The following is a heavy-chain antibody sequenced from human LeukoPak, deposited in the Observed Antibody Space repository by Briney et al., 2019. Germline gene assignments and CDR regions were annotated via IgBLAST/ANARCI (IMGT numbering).Heavy chain of an antibody. D-gene: IGHD6-6*01. J-gene: IGHJ6*03. CDR2: IYYSGIT. CDR1: GGSLSSYY. CDR3: ARLGYSSSSTGYYYYMDV. V-gene: IGHV4-4*07. Sequence: SETLTIPCTVSGGSLSSYYWSWIRQPAGKGLEWLVRIYYSGITSYNPSLNSRVSISVDQSKNQLSLKVSTVTAADTAVYYCARLGYSSSSTGYYYYMDVWGKGTTVTVSS.